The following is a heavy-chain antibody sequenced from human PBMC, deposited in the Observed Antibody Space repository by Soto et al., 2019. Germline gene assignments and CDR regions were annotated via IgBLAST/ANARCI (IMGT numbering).Heavy chain of an antibody. CDR3: ARPVSWQQLPTYNWFDP. J-gene: IGHJ5*02. Sequence: SETLSLTCTVSGGSISSSSYYWGWIRQPPGKGLEWIGSIYYSGSTYYNPSLKSQVTISVDTSKNQFSLKLSSVTAADTAVYYCARPVSWQQLPTYNWFDPWGQGTLVTVSS. CDR2: IYYSGST. V-gene: IGHV4-39*01. CDR1: GGSISSSSYY. D-gene: IGHD6-13*01.